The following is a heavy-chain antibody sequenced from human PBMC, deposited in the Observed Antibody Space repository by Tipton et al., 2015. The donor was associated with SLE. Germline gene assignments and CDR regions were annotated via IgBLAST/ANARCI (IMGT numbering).Heavy chain of an antibody. CDR1: GDSVRSSSYY. D-gene: IGHD3-16*01. CDR2: IYYSGTS. V-gene: IGHV4-39*07. J-gene: IGHJ4*02. Sequence: TLSLTCTVSGDSVRSSSYYWAWDRQPPGKGLEWIGTIYYSGTSYYNPALESRVTMSLQTSKNQFYLSVNSVTAADTAVYYCARSMLTTKRVFDYWGQGTLVTVSS. CDR3: ARSMLTTKRVFDY.